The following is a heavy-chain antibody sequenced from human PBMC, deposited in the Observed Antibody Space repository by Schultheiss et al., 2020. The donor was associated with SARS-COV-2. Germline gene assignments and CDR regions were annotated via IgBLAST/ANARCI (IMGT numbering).Heavy chain of an antibody. CDR3: AREDGGILPYYYGMDV. J-gene: IGHJ6*02. V-gene: IGHV3-21*01. D-gene: IGHD4-23*01. Sequence: GGSLRLSCAASGFTFSSYSMNWVRQAPGKGLEWVSSISSSSSYIYYADSVKGRFTISRDNAKNSLYLQMNSLRAEDTAVYYCAREDGGILPYYYGMDVWGQGTTVTVSS. CDR1: GFTFSSYS. CDR2: ISSSSSYI.